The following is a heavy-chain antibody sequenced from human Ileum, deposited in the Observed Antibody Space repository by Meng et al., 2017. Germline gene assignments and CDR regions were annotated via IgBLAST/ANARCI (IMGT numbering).Heavy chain of an antibody. J-gene: IGHJ1*01. CDR3: ARSAFYGGSGYYFRD. Sequence: GESLKISCAASGFTFSSYWIHWVRQAPGEGLVWVSRINGDGSTTTYADSVKGRFTISRDNAKNTLYLQMGSLRVEDTAVYYCARSAFYGGSGYYFRDWGQGTLVTVSS. CDR1: GFTFSSYW. V-gene: IGHV3-74*01. CDR2: INGDGSTT. D-gene: IGHD3-22*01.